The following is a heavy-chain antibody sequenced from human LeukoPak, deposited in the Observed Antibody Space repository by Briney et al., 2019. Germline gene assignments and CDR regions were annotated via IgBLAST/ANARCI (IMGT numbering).Heavy chain of an antibody. CDR2: INPNSGGT. V-gene: IGHV1-2*02. J-gene: IGHJ5*02. CDR3: ARSKHYYGSGTYWFDP. D-gene: IGHD3-10*01. Sequence: ASVKVSCKASGYTFTSYYMHWVRQAPGQGLEWMGWINPNSGGTNYAQKFQGRVTMTRDTSISTAYMELSRLRSDDTAVYYCARSKHYYGSGTYWFDPWGQGTLVTVSS. CDR1: GYTFTSYY.